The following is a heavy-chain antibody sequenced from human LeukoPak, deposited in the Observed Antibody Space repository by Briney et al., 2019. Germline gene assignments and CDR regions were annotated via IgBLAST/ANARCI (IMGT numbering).Heavy chain of an antibody. D-gene: IGHD3-10*01. J-gene: IGHJ3*02. Sequence: SETLSLTCTVSGGSISSYYWSWIRQPAGKGLEWIGRIYTSGSTNYNPSLKSRVTMSVDTSKNQFSLKLSSVTAADTAVYYCARHEGWFGEFVNAFDIWGQGTMVTVSS. CDR3: ARHEGWFGEFVNAFDI. CDR1: GGSISSYY. CDR2: IYTSGST. V-gene: IGHV4-4*07.